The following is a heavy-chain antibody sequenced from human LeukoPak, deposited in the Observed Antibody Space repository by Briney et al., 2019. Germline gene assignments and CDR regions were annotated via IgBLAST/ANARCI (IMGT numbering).Heavy chain of an antibody. CDR2: SRNKANSYTT. V-gene: IGHV3-72*01. D-gene: IGHD6-19*01. CDR1: GFTFSDHY. J-gene: IGHJ4*02. Sequence: GGSLRLSCAASGFTFSDHYMDWVRQAPGKGLEWVGRSRNKANSYTTEYAASVKGRFTISRDDSKNSLYLQMNNLKTEDTAVYYCARLHSSGWYTDYWGQGTLVTVSS. CDR3: ARLHSSGWYTDY.